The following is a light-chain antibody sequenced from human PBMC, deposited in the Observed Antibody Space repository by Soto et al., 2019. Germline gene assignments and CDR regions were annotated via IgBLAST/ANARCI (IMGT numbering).Light chain of an antibody. CDR3: AAWDDSLNGVV. J-gene: IGLJ2*01. CDR2: SNN. CDR1: GSNIGSNT. V-gene: IGLV1-44*01. Sequence: QSVLTQPPSASGTPGQRVTISCSGSGSNIGSNTVNWYQQLPGTAPELLIYSNNQRPSGVPDRFSGSKSGTSASLAISGLQSEDEADYYCAAWDDSLNGVVFGGGTKVTVL.